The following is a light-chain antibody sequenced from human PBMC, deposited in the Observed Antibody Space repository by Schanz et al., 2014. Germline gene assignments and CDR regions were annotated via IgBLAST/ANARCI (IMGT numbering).Light chain of an antibody. CDR1: SSDLGSYNL. J-gene: IGLJ1*01. CDR3: SSYADSSTL. V-gene: IGLV2-14*02. CDR2: DVN. Sequence: QSALTQPASVSGSPGQSITISCTGTSSDLGSYNLVSWYQQHPDKAPKLMIYDVNNRPSGVSNRFSGSKSGNTASLTISGLQAEDEADFYCSSYADSSTLFGPGTKVTVL.